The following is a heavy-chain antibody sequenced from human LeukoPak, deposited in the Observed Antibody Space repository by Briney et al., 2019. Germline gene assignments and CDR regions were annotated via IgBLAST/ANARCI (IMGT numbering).Heavy chain of an antibody. CDR1: GGSFSDYY. V-gene: IGHV4-34*01. D-gene: IGHD5-18*01. Sequence: SETLSLTCAVSGGSFSDYYWSWIRQPPGKGLERIGEINPSGSTNYSPSLKSRVTISVDTSKNQFSLKLSSVAAADTAVYFCARVGYRYVINDWSRTGLGAYPTKYYYHMDVWDKGTTVTVSS. CDR2: INPSGST. CDR3: ARVGYRYVINDWSRTGLGAYPTKYYYHMDV. J-gene: IGHJ6*03.